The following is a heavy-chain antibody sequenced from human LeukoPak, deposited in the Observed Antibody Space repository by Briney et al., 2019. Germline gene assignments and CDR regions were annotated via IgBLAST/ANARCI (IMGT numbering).Heavy chain of an antibody. CDR3: AKEEDIVVVPAAPGLFDY. CDR2: ISGSGGST. CDR1: GFTYSRYA. Sequence: GRSLRLSCAASGFTYSRYAMSWVRQAPGKGLEWVSAISGSGGSTYYADAVKGRFTISRDNPKNTLYLQMNSLRAEDTAVYYCAKEEDIVVVPAAPGLFDYWGQGTLVTVSS. D-gene: IGHD2-2*01. V-gene: IGHV3-23*01. J-gene: IGHJ4*02.